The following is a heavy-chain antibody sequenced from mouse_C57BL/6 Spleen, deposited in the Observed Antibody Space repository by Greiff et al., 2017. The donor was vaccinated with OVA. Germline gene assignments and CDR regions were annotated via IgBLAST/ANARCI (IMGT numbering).Heavy chain of an antibody. D-gene: IGHD1-1*01. Sequence: DVKLQESGGGLVQPTGSLKLSCAASGFSFNTYAMNWVRQAPGKGLEWVARIRSKSNNYATYYADSVKDRFTISRDDSESMLYLQMNNLKTEDTAMYYCVREAFYGSSLAWFAYWGQGTLVTVSA. CDR1: GFSFNTYA. CDR3: VREAFYGSSLAWFAY. CDR2: IRSKSNNYAT. J-gene: IGHJ3*01. V-gene: IGHV10-1*01.